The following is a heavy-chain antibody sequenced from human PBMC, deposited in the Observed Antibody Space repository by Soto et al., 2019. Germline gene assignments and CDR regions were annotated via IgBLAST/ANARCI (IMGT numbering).Heavy chain of an antibody. D-gene: IGHD6-19*01. CDR1: GFTFSSYS. J-gene: IGHJ6*02. CDR3: ARPGYSSGWYYYYYGMDV. V-gene: IGHV3-21*01. CDR2: ISSSSSYI. Sequence: GGSLRLSCAASGFTFSSYSMNWVRHAPWKGLEWVSSISSSSSYIYYADSVKGRFTISRDNAKNSLYLQMNSLRAEDTAVYYCARPGYSSGWYYYYYGMDVWGQGTTVTVSS.